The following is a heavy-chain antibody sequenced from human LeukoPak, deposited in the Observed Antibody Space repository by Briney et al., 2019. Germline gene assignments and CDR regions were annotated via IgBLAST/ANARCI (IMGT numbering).Heavy chain of an antibody. V-gene: IGHV3-30*04. CDR3: ASLRIAVAGNFDY. Sequence: SGRSLRLSCAASGFTFSSYAMHWVRQAPGKGLEWVAVISYDGSNKYYADSVKGRFTISRDNSKNTLYLQMNSLRAEDTAVYYSASLRIAVAGNFDYWGQGTLVTVSS. J-gene: IGHJ4*02. CDR2: ISYDGSNK. CDR1: GFTFSSYA. D-gene: IGHD6-19*01.